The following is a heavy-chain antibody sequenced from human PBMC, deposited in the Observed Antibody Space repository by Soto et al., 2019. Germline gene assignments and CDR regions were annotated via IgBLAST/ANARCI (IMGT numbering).Heavy chain of an antibody. D-gene: IGHD6-13*01. Sequence: QVQLVQSGAEVKKPGASVKVSCKASGYTFTSYAMHWVRQAPGQRLEWMGWINAGNGNTKYSQKFQGRVTITRDTSASTAYMALSSLRSEDTTVYYCARASSWCVTDYWGQGTLVTVSS. CDR1: GYTFTSYA. V-gene: IGHV1-3*01. J-gene: IGHJ4*02. CDR2: INAGNGNT. CDR3: ARASSWCVTDY.